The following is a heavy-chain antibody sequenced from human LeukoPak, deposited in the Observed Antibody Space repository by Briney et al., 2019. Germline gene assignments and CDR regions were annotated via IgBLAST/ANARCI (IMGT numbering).Heavy chain of an antibody. CDR3: ARGGDCYSSENDAFDI. CDR1: GYTFTGYH. V-gene: IGHV1-2*02. CDR2: INPNSGGT. Sequence: GASVKVSCEASGYTFTGYHMHWVRQAPGQGLEWMGWINPNSGGTNYAQKFQGRVTMTRDTSISTAYMELSRLRSDDTAVYYCARGGDCYSSENDAFDIWGQGTMVTVSS. J-gene: IGHJ3*02. D-gene: IGHD2-21*02.